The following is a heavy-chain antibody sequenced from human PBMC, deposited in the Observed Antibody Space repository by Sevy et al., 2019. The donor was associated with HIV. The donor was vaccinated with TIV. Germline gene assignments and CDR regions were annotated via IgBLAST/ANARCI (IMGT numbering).Heavy chain of an antibody. CDR2: IRQDGSEK. V-gene: IGHV3-7*01. Sequence: GGSLRLSCAVSGFTFRNFWMSWVRQAPGKGLEWVANIRQDGSEKYYVDSVRGRFTISRDNAKSSLFLQLNSLRADDTAIYYCAKSYFGSGTSYGMDLWDRGTTVTVSS. CDR1: GFTFRNFW. J-gene: IGHJ6*02. CDR3: AKSYFGSGTSYGMDL. D-gene: IGHD3-10*01.